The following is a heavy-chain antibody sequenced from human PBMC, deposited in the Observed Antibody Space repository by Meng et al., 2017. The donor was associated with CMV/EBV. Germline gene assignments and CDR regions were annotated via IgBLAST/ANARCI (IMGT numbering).Heavy chain of an antibody. Sequence: SQTLSLTCAVYGGSFSGYYWSWIRQPPGKGLEWIGEINHSGSTNYNPSLKSRVTISVDTSKNQFSLKLSSVTAADTAVYYCAGRQYQLLLNWGQGTLVTVSS. J-gene: IGHJ4*02. CDR3: AGRQYQLLLN. D-gene: IGHD2-2*01. CDR2: INHSGST. V-gene: IGHV4-34*01. CDR1: GGSFSGYY.